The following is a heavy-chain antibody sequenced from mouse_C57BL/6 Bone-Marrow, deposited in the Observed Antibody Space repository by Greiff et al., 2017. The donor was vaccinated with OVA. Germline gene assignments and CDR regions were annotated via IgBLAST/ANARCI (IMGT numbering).Heavy chain of an antibody. CDR2: ILPGSGST. CDR3: ARKRAHYDEGLYYAMDY. V-gene: IGHV1-9*01. J-gene: IGHJ4*01. D-gene: IGHD2-4*01. Sequence: VQLQQSGAELMKPGASVKLSCKATGYTFTGYWIEWVKQRPGHGLEWIGEILPGSGSTNYTEKFKGKATFTADTSSNTAYMQLSSLTNEDSAIYYCARKRAHYDEGLYYAMDYWGQGTSVTVSS. CDR1: GYTFTGYW.